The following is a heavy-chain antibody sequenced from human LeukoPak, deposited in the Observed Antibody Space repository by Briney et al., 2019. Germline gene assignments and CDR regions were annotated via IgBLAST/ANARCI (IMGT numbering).Heavy chain of an antibody. CDR2: VFYSGGS. CDR3: ARVSDRSFFDAFDI. CDR1: GYSLTSGYY. J-gene: IGHJ3*02. D-gene: IGHD2-15*01. V-gene: IGHV4-38-2*02. Sequence: SETLSLTCTVSGYSLTSGYYWGWVRQPPGRGLECIGSVFYSGGSFFNPSLKSRVTMSVDTSKNQFSLKLRSVTTADTAVYYRARVSDRSFFDAFDIWGQGAMVTVSS.